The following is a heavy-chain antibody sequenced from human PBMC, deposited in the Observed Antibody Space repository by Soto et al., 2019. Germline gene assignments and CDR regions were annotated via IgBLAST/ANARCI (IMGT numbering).Heavy chain of an antibody. CDR1: GYTFTNYG. Sequence: QVQLVQSGPEVKKPGASVKVSCTPSGYTFTNYGVNWVRQAPGQGLEWMGWISADSGDTKYAQKFQGRVTMTTDTSTRTAYMELRSLRFDDSAVYYCARGGRYSISSDLTYWGQGTLVAVAS. CDR2: ISADSGDT. V-gene: IGHV1-18*04. D-gene: IGHD6-6*01. CDR3: ARGGRYSISSDLTY. J-gene: IGHJ4*02.